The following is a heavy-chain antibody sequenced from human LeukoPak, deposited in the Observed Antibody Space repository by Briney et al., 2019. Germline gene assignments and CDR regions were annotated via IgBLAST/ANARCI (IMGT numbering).Heavy chain of an antibody. Sequence: SETLSLTCAVYGGSLSGYYWSWIRQPPGKGLEWIGSIYYSGSTYYNPSLKSRVTISVDTSKNQFSLKLSSVTAADTAVYYCARQIVGYYYYYMDVWGKGTTVTVSS. CDR2: IYYSGST. CDR1: GGSLSGYY. CDR3: ARQIVGYYYYYMDV. V-gene: IGHV4-39*01. J-gene: IGHJ6*03. D-gene: IGHD2/OR15-2a*01.